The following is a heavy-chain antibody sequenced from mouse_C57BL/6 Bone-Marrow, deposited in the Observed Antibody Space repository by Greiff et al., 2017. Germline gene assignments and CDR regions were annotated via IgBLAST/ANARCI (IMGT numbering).Heavy chain of an antibody. J-gene: IGHJ1*03. Sequence: EVQLQQSGAELVRPGASVKLSCTASGFNIKDDYMHWVKQRPEQGLEWIGWIDPENGDTEYASKFQGKATITADTSSNTAYLQRSSLTSEDTAVYYCTTDYDGYFDVWGTGTTVTVSS. CDR2: IDPENGDT. CDR3: TTDYDGYFDV. CDR1: GFNIKDDY. D-gene: IGHD2-3*01. V-gene: IGHV14-4*01.